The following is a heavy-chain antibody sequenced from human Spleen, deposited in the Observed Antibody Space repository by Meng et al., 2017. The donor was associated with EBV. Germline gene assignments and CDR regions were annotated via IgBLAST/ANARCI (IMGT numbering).Heavy chain of an antibody. CDR3: ARDRYVVVGTRGHNWFDP. V-gene: IGHV4-39*07. CDR1: GASTTRTDTY. D-gene: IGHD3-16*01. Sequence: PHPPGSGHPLGQSSATLSLTCTVSGASTTRTDTYWVWIRQPPGKGLEWLATIYSSGRTFYNPSLESRATISLDTSKDQFSLKLTSVTAADTAVYLCARDRYVVVGTRGHNWFDPWGQGILVTVSS. CDR2: IYSSGRT. J-gene: IGHJ5*02.